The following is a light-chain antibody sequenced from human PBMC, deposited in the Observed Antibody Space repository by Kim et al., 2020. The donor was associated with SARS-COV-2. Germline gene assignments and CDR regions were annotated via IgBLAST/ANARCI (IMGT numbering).Light chain of an antibody. J-gene: IGKJ1*01. CDR3: QQYNYPPEKEWT. CDR1: QSGRNNF. V-gene: IGKV3-20*01. Sequence: DSPTLYCRAWQSGRNNFLASYQHKPGQAPRVLFHDASSRATGIPDRFSGSGSGTDFTLNISSMEPEDFAMYYCQQYNYPPEKEWTFGQVTKVDIK. CDR2: DAS.